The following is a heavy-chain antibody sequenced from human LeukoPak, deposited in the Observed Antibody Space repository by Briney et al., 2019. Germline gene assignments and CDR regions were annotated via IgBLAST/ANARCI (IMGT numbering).Heavy chain of an antibody. CDR2: IRGSGANK. D-gene: IGHD1/OR15-1a*01. CDR3: AKISWDGRGTFD. V-gene: IGHV3-23*01. CDR1: GFSFSTYS. Sequence: GGSLRLSCAASGFSFSTYSMSWVRQAPGKGLEWVSSIRGSGANKYYADSVKGRFSISRDNSQDTLSLQMNSLRAEDTAVYYCAKISWDGRGTFDWGRGTLVTVSS. J-gene: IGHJ4*02.